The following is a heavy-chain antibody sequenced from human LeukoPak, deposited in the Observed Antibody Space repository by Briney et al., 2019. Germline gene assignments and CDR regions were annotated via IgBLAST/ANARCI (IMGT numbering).Heavy chain of an antibody. CDR3: AELGITMIGGV. CDR2: IKWNGDST. D-gene: IGHD3-10*02. CDR1: GFTFDDYG. V-gene: IGHV3-20*04. J-gene: IGHJ6*04. Sequence: GGSLRLSCAASGFTFDDYGMSWVRQVPGKGLEWVSGIKWNGDSTGYADSVKGRFTISRDNAKNSLYLQMNSLRAEDTAVYYCAELGITMIGGVWGKGTTVTISS.